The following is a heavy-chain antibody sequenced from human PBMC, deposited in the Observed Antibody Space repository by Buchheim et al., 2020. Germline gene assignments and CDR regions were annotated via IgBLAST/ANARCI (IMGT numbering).Heavy chain of an antibody. CDR2: IYYSGTT. Sequence: QVHLQESGPGLVKPSETLSLTCTVSGGSIGTYFWSWIRQPPGKGLEWIGYIYYSGTTNYSPSPKGRVTISVDTSTNQGSLQLNSVTAADTAVYYCARQGGYSGHNWFDAWGQGT. CDR3: ARQGGYSGHNWFDA. J-gene: IGHJ5*02. CDR1: GGSIGTYF. V-gene: IGHV4-59*08. D-gene: IGHD5-12*01.